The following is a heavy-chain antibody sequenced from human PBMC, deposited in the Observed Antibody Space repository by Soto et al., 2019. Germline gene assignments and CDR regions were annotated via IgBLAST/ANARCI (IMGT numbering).Heavy chain of an antibody. D-gene: IGHD6-13*01. CDR2: IYPGDSDT. CDR3: ARQTYSSSWYYYYSYYGMDV. J-gene: IGHJ6*02. CDR1: GYRFANYW. Sequence: RGESLKISCEASGYRFANYWIGWVRQMPGKGLEWMGIIYPGDSDTRYSPSFQGQVTISADKPISTAYLQWSSLKASDTAMYYCARQTYSSSWYYYYSYYGMDVWGQGTTVTVSS. V-gene: IGHV5-51*01.